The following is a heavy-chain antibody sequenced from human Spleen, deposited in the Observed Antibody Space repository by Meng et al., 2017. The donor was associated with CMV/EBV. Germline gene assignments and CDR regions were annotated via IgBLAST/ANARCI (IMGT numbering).Heavy chain of an antibody. D-gene: IGHD3-9*01. CDR3: ARLPDILTGYFMDV. CDR2: INPNSGGT. V-gene: IGHV1-2*02. J-gene: IGHJ6*02. CDR1: GDTFTGYY. Sequence: ASVKVSCKASGDTFTGYYMHWVRQAPGQGLEWMGWINPNSGGTNYAQKFQGRVTMTRDTSISTAYMELSRLRSDDTAVYYWARLPDILTGYFMDVWGQGTTVTVSS.